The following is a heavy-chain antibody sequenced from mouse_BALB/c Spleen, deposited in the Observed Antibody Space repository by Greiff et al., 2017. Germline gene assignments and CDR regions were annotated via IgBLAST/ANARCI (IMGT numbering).Heavy chain of an antibody. J-gene: IGHJ4*01. Sequence: DVKLVESGGGLVKPGGSLKLSCAASGFTFSDYYMYWVRQTPEKRLEWVATISDGGSYTYYPDSVKGRFTISRDNAKNNLYLQMSSLKSEDTAMYYCARAHYYGSSYGAMDYWGQGTSVTVSS. D-gene: IGHD1-1*01. CDR3: ARAHYYGSSYGAMDY. CDR1: GFTFSDYY. V-gene: IGHV5-4*02. CDR2: ISDGGSYT.